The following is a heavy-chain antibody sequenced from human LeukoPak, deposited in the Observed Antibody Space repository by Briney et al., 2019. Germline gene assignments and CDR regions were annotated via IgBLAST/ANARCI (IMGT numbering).Heavy chain of an antibody. Sequence: PSETLPLTCTVSGGSISSSSYYRGWIRQPPGKGLEWIGSIYYSGSTYYNPSLKSRVTISVDTSKNQFSLKLSSVTAADTAVYYCARYIGYEPKGGDYFDYWGQGTLVTVSS. D-gene: IGHD6-13*01. CDR3: ARYIGYEPKGGDYFDY. CDR2: IYYSGST. V-gene: IGHV4-39*01. CDR1: GGSISSSSYY. J-gene: IGHJ4*02.